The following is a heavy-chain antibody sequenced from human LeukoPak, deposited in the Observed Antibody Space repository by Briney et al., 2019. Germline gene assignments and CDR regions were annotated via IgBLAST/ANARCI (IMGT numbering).Heavy chain of an antibody. CDR1: GGTFSSYA. CDR3: ARALRMSHGSGSYFL. J-gene: IGHJ4*02. D-gene: IGHD3-10*01. CDR2: IIPIFGTA. Sequence: SSVKVSCKASGGTFSSYAISWVRQAPGQGLEWMGGIIPIFGTANYAQKFQGRVTITTDESTSTAYMELSSLRSEDTAVYYCARALRMSHGSGSYFLWGQGTLVTVSS. V-gene: IGHV1-69*05.